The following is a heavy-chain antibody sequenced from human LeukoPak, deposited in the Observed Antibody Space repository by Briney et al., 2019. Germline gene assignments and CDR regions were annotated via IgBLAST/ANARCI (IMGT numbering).Heavy chain of an antibody. V-gene: IGHV1-24*01. J-gene: IGHJ6*04. CDR2: FDPEVGET. Sequence: GASVKVSCKVSGYTLTELSMHWVRQAPGKGLGWMGGFDPEVGETIYAQKFHGRVTMTEDTSTDAAYMELSSLRSEDTAVYYCATGRILTGYNVWGKGTTVTVSS. CDR1: GYTLTELS. D-gene: IGHD3-9*01. CDR3: ATGRILTGYNV.